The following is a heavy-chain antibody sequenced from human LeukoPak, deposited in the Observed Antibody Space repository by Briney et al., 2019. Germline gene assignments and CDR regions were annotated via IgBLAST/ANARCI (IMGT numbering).Heavy chain of an antibody. J-gene: IGHJ6*02. D-gene: IGHD2-15*01. V-gene: IGHV3-66*01. CDR2: IYSGGST. CDR3: ARVGRTYYYYGMDV. CDR1: GFTVSSNY. Sequence: PGGSLRLSCAASGFTVSSNYMSWVRQAPGKGLEWVSVIYSGGSTYYADSVKGRFTISRDNSKYTLYLQMNSLRAEDTAVYYCARVGRTYYYYGMDVWGQGTTVTVSS.